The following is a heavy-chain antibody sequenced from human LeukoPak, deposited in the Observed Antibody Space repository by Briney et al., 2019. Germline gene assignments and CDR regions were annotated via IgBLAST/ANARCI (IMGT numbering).Heavy chain of an antibody. V-gene: IGHV3-30-3*01. CDR3: ARSGAAVAGFDY. J-gene: IGHJ4*02. CDR1: GFTFSTYH. D-gene: IGHD6-19*01. CDR2: ISYDGSSK. Sequence: PGRSLRLSCAASGFTFSTYHMHWVRQAPGKGLEWVALISYDGSSKYYADSVKGRFTISRDNSKNTVYLQMNSLRPEDTAAYYCARSGAAVAGFDYWGQGTLVTVSS.